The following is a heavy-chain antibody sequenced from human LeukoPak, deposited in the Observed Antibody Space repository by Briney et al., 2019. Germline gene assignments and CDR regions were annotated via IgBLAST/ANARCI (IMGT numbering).Heavy chain of an antibody. V-gene: IGHV3-64*01. CDR1: GFTFSNYA. CDR2: INSNGDST. D-gene: IGHD2-15*01. Sequence: GGSLRLPCAASGFTFSNYAMYWVRQAPGKGLEYVSAINSNGDSTYYANSVKGRFTISRDNSKNTLYLQMGSLRAEDMAVYYCARCGGGSCYHPLDYWGQGTLVTVSS. CDR3: ARCGGGSCYHPLDY. J-gene: IGHJ4*02.